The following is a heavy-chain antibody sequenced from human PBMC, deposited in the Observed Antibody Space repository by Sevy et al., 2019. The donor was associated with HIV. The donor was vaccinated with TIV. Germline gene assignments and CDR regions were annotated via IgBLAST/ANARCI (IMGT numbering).Heavy chain of an antibody. CDR3: TTGEDVYSSSWHPHYSYGMDV. D-gene: IGHD6-13*01. CDR2: IKSKTDDGTT. J-gene: IGHJ6*02. Sequence: GGSLRLSCAASGFTFSNTWMNWVRQAPGKGLEWVGRIKSKTDDGTTDYAAPVKGRFTISRDVSKNKLNLQMNSLKTEDTAVYYCTTGEDVYSSSWHPHYSYGMDVWGQGTTVTVSS. CDR1: GFTFSNTW. V-gene: IGHV3-15*07.